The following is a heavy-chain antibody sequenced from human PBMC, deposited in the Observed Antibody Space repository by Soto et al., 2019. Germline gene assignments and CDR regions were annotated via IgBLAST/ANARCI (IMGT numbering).Heavy chain of an antibody. CDR2: ISYDGSNK. CDR3: ARDRGVVAAADVFDY. J-gene: IGHJ4*02. D-gene: IGHD6-13*01. V-gene: IGHV3-30-3*01. Sequence: QVQLVESGGGVVQPGRSLRLSCAAYGFTFSSYAMHWVRQAPGKGLEWVAVISYDGSNKYYADSVKGRFTISRDNSKNTLYLQMNSLRAEDTAVYYCARDRGVVAAADVFDYWGQGTLVTVSS. CDR1: GFTFSSYA.